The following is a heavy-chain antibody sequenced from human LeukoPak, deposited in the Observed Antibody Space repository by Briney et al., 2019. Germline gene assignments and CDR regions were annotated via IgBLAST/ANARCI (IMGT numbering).Heavy chain of an antibody. CDR2: INHSGST. CDR3: AREMGYYGSGSRGAKFDY. D-gene: IGHD3-10*01. CDR1: GGSFSGYY. Sequence: SETLSLTCAVYGGSFSGYYWSWIRQPPGKGLEWLGEINHSGSTNYNPSLKSRVTISVDTSKNQFSLKLSSVTAADTAVYYCAREMGYYGSGSRGAKFDYWGQGTLVTVSS. V-gene: IGHV4-34*01. J-gene: IGHJ4*02.